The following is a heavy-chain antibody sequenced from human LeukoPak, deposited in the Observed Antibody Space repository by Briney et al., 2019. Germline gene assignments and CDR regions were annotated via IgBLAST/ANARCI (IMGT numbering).Heavy chain of an antibody. D-gene: IGHD5-24*01. Sequence: SETLSLTCAVSGYSISSGYYWGRIRQPPGKGLEWIGSIYHSGSTYYNPSLKSRVTISVDTSKNQFSLKLSSVTAADTALYYCARGDNYGPFDYWGQGTLVTVSS. CDR2: IYHSGST. V-gene: IGHV4-38-2*01. J-gene: IGHJ4*02. CDR1: GYSISSGYY. CDR3: ARGDNYGPFDY.